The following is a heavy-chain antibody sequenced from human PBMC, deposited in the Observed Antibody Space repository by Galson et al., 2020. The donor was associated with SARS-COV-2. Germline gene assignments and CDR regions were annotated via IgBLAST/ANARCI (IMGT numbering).Heavy chain of an antibody. V-gene: IGHV3-13*01. CDR3: ARVSHYDILSKTRIYYYYGMDV. Sequence: GESLKISCAASRFTFSSYDMHWVRQATGKGLEWVSAIGTAGDTYYPGSVKGRFTISRENAKNSLYLQMNSLRAGDTAVYYCARVSHYDILSKTRIYYYYGMDVWGQGTTVTVSS. CDR2: IGTAGDT. J-gene: IGHJ6*02. D-gene: IGHD3-9*01. CDR1: RFTFSSYD.